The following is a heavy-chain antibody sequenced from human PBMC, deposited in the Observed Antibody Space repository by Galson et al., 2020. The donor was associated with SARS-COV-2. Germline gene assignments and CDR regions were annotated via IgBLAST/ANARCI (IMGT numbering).Heavy chain of an antibody. CDR3: ATVPAAMLSSYLQH. D-gene: IGHD2-2*01. V-gene: IGHV1-24*01. CDR1: GYTLPELS. CDR2: FDPEDGET. Sequence: ASVPVSCKVSGYTLPELSMHWVRQAPAKGLEGMGGFDPEDGETIYAQKFQGRVTMTEDTSTETAYMELSSLRSEHTSVYYCATVPAAMLSSYLQHWGQGTRVTGSS. J-gene: IGHJ1*01.